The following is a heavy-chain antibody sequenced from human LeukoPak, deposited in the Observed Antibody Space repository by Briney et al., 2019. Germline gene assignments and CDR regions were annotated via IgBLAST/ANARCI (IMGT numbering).Heavy chain of an antibody. CDR3: AKDGDGGSYYVLFDY. D-gene: IGHD1-26*01. V-gene: IGHV3-23*01. CDR2: ISGSGGNT. Sequence: PGGSLRLSCAASGFTFDDYAMSWVRQAPGKGLEWVSVISGSGGNTYYADSVKGRFTISRDNSKSTLFLQMNSLRDEDTAVYYCAKDGDGGSYYVLFDYWGQGALVTVSS. J-gene: IGHJ4*02. CDR1: GFTFDDYA.